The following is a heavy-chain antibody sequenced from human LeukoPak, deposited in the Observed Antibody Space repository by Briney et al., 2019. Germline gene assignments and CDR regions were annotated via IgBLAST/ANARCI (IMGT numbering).Heavy chain of an antibody. Sequence: ASVKVSCKASGYTFTSYDINWVRQAAGQGLEWMGWMNPNSGNTGYAQEFQGRVTMTRNTSISTAYMELSSLRSDDTTVYYCARRSGGATYHSDYWGQGTLVTVSS. J-gene: IGHJ4*02. CDR3: ARRSGGATYHSDY. CDR1: GYTFTSYD. V-gene: IGHV1-8*01. CDR2: MNPNSGNT. D-gene: IGHD1-1*01.